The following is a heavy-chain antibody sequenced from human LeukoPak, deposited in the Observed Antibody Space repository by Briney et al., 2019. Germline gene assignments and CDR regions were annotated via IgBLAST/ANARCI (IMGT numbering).Heavy chain of an antibody. CDR2: IWYDGSNK. CDR1: GFTFSSYG. V-gene: IGHV3-33*01. CDR3: ARDEGQTTVAYFDY. J-gene: IGHJ4*02. Sequence: GRSLRLSCAASGFTFSSYGMHWVRQAPGKGLEWVAVIWYDGSNKYYADSVKGRFTISRDNSKNTLYLQMNSLRAEDTAVYYCARDEGQTTVAYFDYWGQGTLVTVSS. D-gene: IGHD4-23*01.